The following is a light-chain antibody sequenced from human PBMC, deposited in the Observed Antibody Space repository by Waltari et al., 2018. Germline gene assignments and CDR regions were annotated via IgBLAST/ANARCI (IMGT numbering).Light chain of an antibody. Sequence: EIVMTQSPATLSVSTGERATLSGRASQSVSSNLAWYQQKPGQAPRRLIYGASTRATGIPARFSGSGSGTEFTLTISSLQSEDFAVYYCQQYNNWWTFGQGTKVEIK. CDR3: QQYNNWWT. J-gene: IGKJ1*01. CDR1: QSVSSN. V-gene: IGKV3-15*01. CDR2: GAS.